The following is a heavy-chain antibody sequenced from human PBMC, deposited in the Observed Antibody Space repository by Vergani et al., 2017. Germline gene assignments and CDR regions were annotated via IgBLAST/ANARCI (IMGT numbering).Heavy chain of an antibody. CDR2: ISYDGDRR. Sequence: QVHLVESGGGVVQPGRSLRLSCVASGFSFRGHGMHWVRQAPGKGLEWVAMISYDGDRRDYGDFAKGRFTISRDSSKTVYLQMNSLRVEDTAMYFCEKDLSYSTAWPHFDSRVQGTLVTVSS. V-gene: IGHV3-30*18. D-gene: IGHD4-11*01. J-gene: IGHJ4*02. CDR3: EKDLSYSTAWPHFDS. CDR1: GFSFRGHG.